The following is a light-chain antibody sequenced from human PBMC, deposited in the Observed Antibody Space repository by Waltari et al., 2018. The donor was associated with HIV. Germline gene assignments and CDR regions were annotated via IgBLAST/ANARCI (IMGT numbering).Light chain of an antibody. Sequence: DIQMTQSPSSLSASVGDSVTITCRASQKISTFLNWYQQKPGKAPDLLIYAGSALQSGVPSRFSGSGSGTDFTLTISSLQPEDFATYYCQQSYMAPLTFGGGTKVEIK. CDR2: AGS. J-gene: IGKJ4*01. CDR3: QQSYMAPLT. V-gene: IGKV1-39*01. CDR1: QKISTF.